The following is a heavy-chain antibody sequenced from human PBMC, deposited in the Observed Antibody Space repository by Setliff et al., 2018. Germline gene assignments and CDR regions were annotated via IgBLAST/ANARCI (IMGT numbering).Heavy chain of an antibody. CDR3: ARGNYNFWSGYYTGVYYFDY. D-gene: IGHD3-3*01. CDR1: GGSFSGYY. V-gene: IGHV4-34*01. Sequence: ETLSLTCAVYGGSFSGYYWSWIRQPPGKGLEWIGEINHSGSTNYNPSLKSRVTISVDTSKNQFSLKLSPVTAADTAVYYCARGNYNFWSGYYTGVYYFDYWGQGTLVTVSS. CDR2: INHSGST. J-gene: IGHJ4*02.